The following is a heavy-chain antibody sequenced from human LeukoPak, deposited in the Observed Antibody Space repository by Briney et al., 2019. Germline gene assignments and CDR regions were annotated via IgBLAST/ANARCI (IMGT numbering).Heavy chain of an antibody. J-gene: IGHJ5*02. D-gene: IGHD2-2*01. Sequence: GGSLRLSCAASGFTFSSYSMNWVRQAPGKGLEWVANIKQDGSEKYYVDSVKGRFTISRDNAKNSLYLQMNSLRAEDTAVYYCARARLLYNWFDPWGQGTLVTVSS. V-gene: IGHV3-7*01. CDR1: GFTFSSYS. CDR2: IKQDGSEK. CDR3: ARARLLYNWFDP.